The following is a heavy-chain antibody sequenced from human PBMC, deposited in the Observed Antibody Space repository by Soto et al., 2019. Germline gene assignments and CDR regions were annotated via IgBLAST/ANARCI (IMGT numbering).Heavy chain of an antibody. J-gene: IGHJ4*02. D-gene: IGHD4-17*01. CDR2: INWNTVNI. Sequence: GGSLRLSCTASGFTFDDFAMHWVRQVPGKGLEWVSGINWNTVNIAYADSVKGRFTISRDNGKNSLYLQMNSLKTEDTALYYCARGWDSDYGDYGYLEFWGQGALVAVSS. V-gene: IGHV3-9*01. CDR1: GFTFDDFA. CDR3: ARGWDSDYGDYGYLEF.